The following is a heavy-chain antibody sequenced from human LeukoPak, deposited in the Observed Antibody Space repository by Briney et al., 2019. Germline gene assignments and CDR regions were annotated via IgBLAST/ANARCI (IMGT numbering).Heavy chain of an antibody. D-gene: IGHD1-26*01. CDR2: IYYSGST. V-gene: IGHV4-59*01. J-gene: IGHJ3*02. Sequence: SSETLSLTCTVSGGSISSYYWSWIRQLPGKGLEWIGYIYYSGSTNYNPSLKSRVTISVDTSKNQFSLKLSSVTAADTAVYYCARCARGLRVGATRNAFDIWGQGTMVTVSS. CDR1: GGSISSYY. CDR3: ARCARGLRVGATRNAFDI.